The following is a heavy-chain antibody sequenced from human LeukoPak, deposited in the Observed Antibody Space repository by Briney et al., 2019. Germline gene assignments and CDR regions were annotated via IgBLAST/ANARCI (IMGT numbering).Heavy chain of an antibody. V-gene: IGHV4-34*01. Sequence: PSETLSLTCAVHGGSFSGYYWSWIRQPPGKGLEWIGEINHSGSTNYNQSLKSRVTISVDTSKNQFSLKLSSVTAADTAVYYCARGPYSYGYEGPFDYWGQGTLVTVSS. D-gene: IGHD5-18*01. J-gene: IGHJ4*02. CDR1: GGSFSGYY. CDR2: INHSGST. CDR3: ARGPYSYGYEGPFDY.